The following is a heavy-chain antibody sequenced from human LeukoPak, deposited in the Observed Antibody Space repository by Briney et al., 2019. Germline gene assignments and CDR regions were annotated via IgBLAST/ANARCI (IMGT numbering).Heavy chain of an antibody. CDR1: GGSISSSSYY. Sequence: SETLSLTCTVSGGSISSSSYYWGWIRQPPGKGLEWIGSIYYSGSTYYNPSLKSRVTISVDTSKNQFSLKLSSVTAADTAVYYCARWSSGDYTFDYWGQGTLVTVSS. CDR3: ARWSSGDYTFDY. J-gene: IGHJ4*02. D-gene: IGHD4-17*01. CDR2: IYYSGST. V-gene: IGHV4-39*01.